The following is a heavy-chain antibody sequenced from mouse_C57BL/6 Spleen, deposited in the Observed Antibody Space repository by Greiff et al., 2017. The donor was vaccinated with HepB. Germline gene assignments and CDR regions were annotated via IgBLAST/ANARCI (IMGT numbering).Heavy chain of an antibody. Sequence: QVQLQQSGAELVRPGTSVKLSCKASGYTFTSYWMHWVKQRPGQGLEWLGVIDPSDSYTNYNQKFKGKATLTVDTSSSTAYMQLSSLTSEDSAVYYCASLTGRGFAYWGQGTLVTVSA. J-gene: IGHJ3*01. CDR3: ASLTGRGFAY. CDR1: GYTFTSYW. V-gene: IGHV1-59*01. CDR2: IDPSDSYT. D-gene: IGHD4-1*01.